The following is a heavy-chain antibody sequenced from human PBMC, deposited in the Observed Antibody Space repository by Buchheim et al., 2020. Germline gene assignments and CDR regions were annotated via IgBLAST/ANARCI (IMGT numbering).Heavy chain of an antibody. V-gene: IGHV3-30*18. D-gene: IGHD3-22*01. CDR2: ISYDGSYK. J-gene: IGHJ4*02. Sequence: QVQLVESGGGVVQPGRSLRLSCAASGFTFSSSGLHWIRQAPGKGLEWVAVISYDGSYKYYADSVKGRFTISRDNSKNTLYLQMNSLRTEETAVYYCAKDPVSGYYDSSGLDFWGQGTL. CDR1: GFTFSSSG. CDR3: AKDPVSGYYDSSGLDF.